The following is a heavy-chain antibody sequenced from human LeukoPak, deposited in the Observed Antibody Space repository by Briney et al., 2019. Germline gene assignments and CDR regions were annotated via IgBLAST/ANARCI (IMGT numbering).Heavy chain of an antibody. V-gene: IGHV4-34*01. D-gene: IGHD3-10*01. Sequence: PSETLSLTXAVYGGSFSGYYWSWIRQPPGKGLEWIGEINHSGSTNYNPSLKSRVTISVDTSKNQFSLKLSSVTAADTAVYYCARVRITMVRGVRYFDYWGQGTLVTVSS. CDR3: ARVRITMVRGVRYFDY. CDR2: INHSGST. J-gene: IGHJ4*02. CDR1: GGSFSGYY.